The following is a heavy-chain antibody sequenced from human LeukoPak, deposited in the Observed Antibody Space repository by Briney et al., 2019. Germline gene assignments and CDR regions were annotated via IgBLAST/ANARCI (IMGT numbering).Heavy chain of an antibody. CDR3: ARSRIAAAGTEDY. V-gene: IGHV4-61*02. J-gene: IGHJ4*02. CDR1: GGSISSGSYY. CDR2: IYTSGST. Sequence: SETLSLTCTVSGGSISSGSYYWSWIRQPAGKGLEWIGRIYTSGSTNYNPSLKSRVTISVDTSKNQFSLKLSSVTAADTAVYYCARSRIAAAGTEDYWGQGTLVTVSS. D-gene: IGHD6-13*01.